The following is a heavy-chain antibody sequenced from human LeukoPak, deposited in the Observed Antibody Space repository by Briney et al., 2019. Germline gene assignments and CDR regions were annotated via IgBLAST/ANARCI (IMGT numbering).Heavy chain of an antibody. Sequence: ASVKVSCKASGYTFTSYYMHWVRQAPGQGLEWMGLINPTGGSTGYAQKFQGRVTMTRDMSTSTDYMELSSLRSEDTAIYYCARDNSVGDNAWWFDPWGQGTLVTVSA. V-gene: IGHV1-46*01. CDR1: GYTFTSYY. D-gene: IGHD1-26*01. CDR2: INPTGGST. J-gene: IGHJ5*02. CDR3: ARDNSVGDNAWWFDP.